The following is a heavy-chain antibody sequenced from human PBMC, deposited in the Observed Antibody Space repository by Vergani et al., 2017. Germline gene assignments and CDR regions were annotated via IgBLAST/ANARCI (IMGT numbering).Heavy chain of an antibody. CDR2: INPSGGNT. CDR1: GYTFSNYY. CDR3: ARGDYDILTGYRY. J-gene: IGHJ4*01. Sequence: QVQVVQSGAEVKKSGASVTVSCKTSGYTFSNYYMHWVRQAPGQGLEWMGIINPSGGNTNYAQTFQGRVTMTRDTSTSTVYMGLSSLRSEDTAIYYCARGDYDILTGYRYWGQGTLVTVPA. V-gene: IGHV1-46*03. D-gene: IGHD3-9*01.